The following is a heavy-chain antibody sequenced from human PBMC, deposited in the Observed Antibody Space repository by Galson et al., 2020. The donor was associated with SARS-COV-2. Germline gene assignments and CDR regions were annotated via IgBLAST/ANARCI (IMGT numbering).Heavy chain of an antibody. CDR2: MSGSGGSI. D-gene: IGHD6-13*01. V-gene: IGHV3-23*01. Sequence: GGSLRLSCAASGLTFSSYAMSWVRQAPGKGLEWVSTMSGSGGSIYYADSVKGRFTISRDNSKNTLYLQMNSLRAEDTAVYYCAKNRQQIFDYWGQGTLVTVSS. CDR1: GLTFSSYA. CDR3: AKNRQQIFDY. J-gene: IGHJ4*02.